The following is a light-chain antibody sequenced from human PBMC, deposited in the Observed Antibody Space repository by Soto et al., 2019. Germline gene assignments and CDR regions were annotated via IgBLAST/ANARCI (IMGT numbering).Light chain of an antibody. Sequence: EIVMTQSPVTLSVSPGERATLSCRASQTVTTDLAWYQQKPGQAPRLVIHGASTRATDFPARFSGSGSGTEFTLTISSLQSEDFSVYYCQQRYNWPITFGQGTRLEIK. CDR1: QTVTTD. CDR3: QQRYNWPIT. CDR2: GAS. V-gene: IGKV3-15*01. J-gene: IGKJ5*01.